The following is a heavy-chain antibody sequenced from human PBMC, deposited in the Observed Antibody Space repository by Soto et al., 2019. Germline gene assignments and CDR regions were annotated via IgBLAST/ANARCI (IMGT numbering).Heavy chain of an antibody. J-gene: IGHJ6*02. CDR3: ARHRGYHYYGMDV. CDR1: GFTFNDFA. V-gene: IGHV3-9*01. Sequence: PGGSLRLSCVASGFTFNDFAMHWVRQAPGKGLEWVSGIPWNSGTLDYADSVRGRFSISRDNAKNSLYLQMNSLRVEDTALYYCARHRGYHYYGMDVWGQGXTVTVSS. CDR2: IPWNSGTL.